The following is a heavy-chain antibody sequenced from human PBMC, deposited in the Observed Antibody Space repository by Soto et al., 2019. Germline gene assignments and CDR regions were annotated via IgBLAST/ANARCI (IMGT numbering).Heavy chain of an antibody. J-gene: IGHJ3*02. CDR1: GFTFSIYG. V-gene: IGHV3-30*03. CDR3: VRVGARFVWNVINDAFDI. D-gene: IGHD3-10*01. CDR2: ISYDGSNK. Sequence: QVQLVESGGGVAQPGGSLRLSCEVSGFTFSIYGVQWVRQAPGKGLECVAGISYDGSNKYYVDSVKGRFTISRDNSKSMLYLQMNSLRPEDTAVYYCVRVGARFVWNVINDAFDIWGLGTKVTVAS.